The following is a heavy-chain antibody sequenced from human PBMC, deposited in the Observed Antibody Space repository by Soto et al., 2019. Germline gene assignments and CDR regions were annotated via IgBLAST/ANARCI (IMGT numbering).Heavy chain of an antibody. CDR3: ARVRRDGNTGYAMDV. Sequence: EVHLVESGGNLVQPGGSLRLSCAASGFTFSNYWMNWVRQAPGKGLEWVANLKRDGIEEYYVDSVKGRFTISRDNANNSLLLQMNSLRAEDTAVYYCARVRRDGNTGYAMDVWGQGTTVTVSS. CDR1: GFTFSNYW. CDR2: LKRDGIEE. V-gene: IGHV3-7*05. D-gene: IGHD3-16*01. J-gene: IGHJ6*02.